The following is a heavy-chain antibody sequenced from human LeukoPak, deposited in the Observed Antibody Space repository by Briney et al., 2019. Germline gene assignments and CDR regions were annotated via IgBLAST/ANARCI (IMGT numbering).Heavy chain of an antibody. D-gene: IGHD1-26*01. J-gene: IGHJ4*02. CDR1: GFTFSSYA. Sequence: GGSLRLSCATSGFTFSSYAMSWVRQAPGKGLEWVSGIGASGGSTYYADSVKGRFTISRDNSKNTLYLQINSLRAEDTAVYYCAALSGVGVKIGFDHWGQGALVVVSS. CDR3: AALSGVGVKIGFDH. CDR2: IGASGGST. V-gene: IGHV3-23*01.